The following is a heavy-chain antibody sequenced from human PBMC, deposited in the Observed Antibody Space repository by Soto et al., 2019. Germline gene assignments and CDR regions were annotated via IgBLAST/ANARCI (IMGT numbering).Heavy chain of an antibody. CDR3: ARDLWGYCGTDCYPLDV. J-gene: IGHJ6*02. CDR1: GGSISSGGYS. V-gene: IGHV4-30-2*01. CDR2: IYHSGST. Sequence: PSETLSLTCAVSGGSISSGGYSWSWIRQPPGKGLEWIGYIYHSGSTYYNPSLKSRVTISVDRSKNQFSLKLSSVTAADTAVYYCARDLWGYCGTDCYPLDVWGQGTKVTVSS. D-gene: IGHD2-21*02.